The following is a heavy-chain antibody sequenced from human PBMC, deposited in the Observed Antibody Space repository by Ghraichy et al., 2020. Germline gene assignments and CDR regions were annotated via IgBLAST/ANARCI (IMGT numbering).Heavy chain of an antibody. D-gene: IGHD3-10*01. V-gene: IGHV4-34*01. CDR2: INHSGST. CDR1: GGSFSGYY. J-gene: IGHJ4*02. Sequence: SETLSLTCAVYGGSFSGYYWSWIRQPPGKGLEWIGEINHSGSTNYNPSLKSRVTISVDTSKNQFSLKLSSVTAADTAVYYCARGPGSGSSPYYFDYWGQGTLVTVSS. CDR3: ARGPGSGSSPYYFDY.